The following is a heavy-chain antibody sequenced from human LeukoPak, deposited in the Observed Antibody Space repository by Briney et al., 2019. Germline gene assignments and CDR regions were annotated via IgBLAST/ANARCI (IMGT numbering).Heavy chain of an antibody. Sequence: GGSLRLSCAASGFTVSSNYMSWVRQAPGKGLEWVSVIYSGGSTYYADSVKGRFTISRDNSKNTLYLQMNSLRAEDTAVYYCARDMGIAAGFDPWGQGTLVTVSS. J-gene: IGHJ5*02. D-gene: IGHD6-13*01. CDR3: ARDMGIAAGFDP. CDR1: GFTVSSNY. CDR2: IYSGGST. V-gene: IGHV3-66*02.